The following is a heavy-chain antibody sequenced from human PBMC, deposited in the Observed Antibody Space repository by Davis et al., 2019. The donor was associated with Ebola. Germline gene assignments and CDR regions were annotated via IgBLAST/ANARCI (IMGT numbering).Heavy chain of an antibody. CDR2: INHSGST. Sequence: SETLSLTCTVYGGSFSGYYWSWIRQPPGKGLEWIGEINHSGSTNYNPSLKSRVTISVDTSKNQFSLKLSSVTAADTAVYYCARVRPHYDSSGYYYIVGDYWGQGTLVTVSS. CDR1: GGSFSGYY. J-gene: IGHJ4*02. V-gene: IGHV4-34*01. D-gene: IGHD3-22*01. CDR3: ARVRPHYDSSGYYYIVGDY.